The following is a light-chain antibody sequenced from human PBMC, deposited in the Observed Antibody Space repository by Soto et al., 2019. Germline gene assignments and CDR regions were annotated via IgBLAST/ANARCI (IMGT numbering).Light chain of an antibody. J-gene: IGLJ1*01. Sequence: QAVVTQAPSLTVSPGGTVTLTCGSSTGAVTSGHYPYWFQQKPGQAPKTRIFDTSNKHSWTPARFSGSLLGGKAALTLSGAQPEDEAEYHCVLSQSGADVFGTGTKLTVL. V-gene: IGLV7-46*01. CDR1: TGAVTSGHY. CDR3: VLSQSGADV. CDR2: DTS.